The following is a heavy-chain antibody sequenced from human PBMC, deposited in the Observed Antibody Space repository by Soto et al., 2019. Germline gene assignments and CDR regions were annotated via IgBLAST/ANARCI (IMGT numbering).Heavy chain of an antibody. V-gene: IGHV4-31*03. Sequence: SETLSLTCTVSGGSISSGGYYWSWIRQHPGKGLEWIGYIYYSGSTYYNPSLKSRVTISVDTSKNQFSLKLSSVTAADTAVYYCARDSPIQYYYDSSGYPGGMDVWGQGTTVTVSS. D-gene: IGHD3-22*01. CDR2: IYYSGST. CDR3: ARDSPIQYYYDSSGYPGGMDV. J-gene: IGHJ6*02. CDR1: GGSISSGGYY.